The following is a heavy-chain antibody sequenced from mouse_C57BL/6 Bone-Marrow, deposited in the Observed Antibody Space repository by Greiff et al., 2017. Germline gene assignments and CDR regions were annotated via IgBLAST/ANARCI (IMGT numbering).Heavy chain of an antibody. CDR1: GYTFTSYW. Sequence: QVQLQQPGAELVKPGASVKLSCKASGYTFTSYWMHWVKQRPGRGLEWIGRIDPNSGGTKYNAKFKSQATLTVDKPSSTAYMHLSSLTSEDSAVYYCARWDYSNYGDAMDFWGQGTSVTVSS. V-gene: IGHV1-72*01. CDR2: IDPNSGGT. D-gene: IGHD2-5*01. CDR3: ARWDYSNYGDAMDF. J-gene: IGHJ4*01.